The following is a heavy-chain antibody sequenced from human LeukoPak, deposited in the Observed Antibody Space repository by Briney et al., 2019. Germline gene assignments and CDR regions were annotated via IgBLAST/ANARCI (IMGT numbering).Heavy chain of an antibody. J-gene: IGHJ5*02. CDR3: AREYSTSNWFDP. D-gene: IGHD2-2*01. CDR1: GYTFTNYY. CDR2: LHPSVGTT. V-gene: IGHV1-46*01. Sequence: ASVKVSCKASGYTFTNYYMHWVRQAPGQGLEWMGELHPSVGTTTYAQKFQGRVTMTRDTSTSTVYMELSSLRSEDTAVYYCAREYSTSNWFDPWGQGTLVTVSS.